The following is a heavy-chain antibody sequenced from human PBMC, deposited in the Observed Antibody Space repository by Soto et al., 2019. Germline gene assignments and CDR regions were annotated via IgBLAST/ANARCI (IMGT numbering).Heavy chain of an antibody. D-gene: IGHD3-10*01. CDR1: GFTLSGRS. J-gene: IGHJ6*04. CDR3: ARGWFGPDV. V-gene: IGHV3-74*01. Sequence: EVQLVESGGGLVQPGGSLRLSCAASGFTLSGRSMHWVRQAPGKGLVWVSGIDNAGTDSTYADSVKGRFTSSRDNAKNMLYLQMTSLGVEDTAVYYCARGWFGPDVWGKGTTVTVSS. CDR2: IDNAGTDS.